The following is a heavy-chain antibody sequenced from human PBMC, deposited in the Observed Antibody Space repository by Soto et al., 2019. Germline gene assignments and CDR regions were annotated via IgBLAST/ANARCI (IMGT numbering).Heavy chain of an antibody. CDR1: GYSFTSYW. CDR2: IYPGDSDT. J-gene: IGHJ6*02. CDR3: ARAGYCSGGSCYPYYYYYGMDV. V-gene: IGHV5-51*01. Sequence: GESLKISCNGSGYSFTSYWIGWVRQMPGKGLEWMGIIYPGDSDTRYSPSFQGQVTISADKSISTAYLQWSSLKASDTAMYYCARAGYCSGGSCYPYYYYYGMDVWGQGTTVTVSS. D-gene: IGHD2-15*01.